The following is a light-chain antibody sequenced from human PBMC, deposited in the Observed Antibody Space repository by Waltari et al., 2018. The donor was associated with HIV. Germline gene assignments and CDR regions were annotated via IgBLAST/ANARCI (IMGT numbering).Light chain of an antibody. Sequence: DIQMNQSPSSLSASVGDRVTITCRPSQGISNYLAWYQQKPGKVPKLLIYAASTLQSGVPSRFSGSGSGTDFTLTISSLQPEDVATYYCQKYNSAPRSFTFGPGTKVDIK. V-gene: IGKV1-27*01. J-gene: IGKJ3*01. CDR2: AAS. CDR1: QGISNY. CDR3: QKYNSAPRSFT.